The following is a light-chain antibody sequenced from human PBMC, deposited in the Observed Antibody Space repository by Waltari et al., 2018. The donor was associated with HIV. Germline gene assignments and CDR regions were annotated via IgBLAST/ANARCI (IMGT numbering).Light chain of an antibody. J-gene: IGKJ3*01. CDR2: GTS. Sequence: DIQMTQSPVSLSSYPGDIVTLTCQPSHDIKNHLNWYLQRPGKPPEVLLYGTSILESGVSSRFSGRRSGTDFILTISILQPEDIGMYYCQQSDRLLTFGPGTKVEI. V-gene: IGKV1-33*01. CDR3: QQSDRLLT. CDR1: HDIKNH.